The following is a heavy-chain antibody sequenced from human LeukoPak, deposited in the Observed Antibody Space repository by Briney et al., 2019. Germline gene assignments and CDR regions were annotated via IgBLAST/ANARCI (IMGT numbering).Heavy chain of an antibody. CDR2: IYYSGST. J-gene: IGHJ4*02. CDR3: ARGSEPDY. CDR1: GGSLSRYY. D-gene: IGHD6-25*01. Sequence: SETLSLTCTVSGGSLSRYYWSWIRQPPGKGLEWIGYIYYSGSTNYNPSLKSRVTISVDTSKNQFSLKLSSVTAADTAVYYCARGSEPDYWGQGTLVTVSS. V-gene: IGHV4-59*01.